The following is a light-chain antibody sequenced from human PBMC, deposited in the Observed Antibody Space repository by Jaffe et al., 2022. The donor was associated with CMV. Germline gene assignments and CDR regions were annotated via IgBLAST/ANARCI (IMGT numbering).Light chain of an antibody. CDR2: DVS. Sequence: QSALTQPASVSGSPGQSITISCTGTSGDAGGYKFVSWYQQHPGKAPKLMIFDVSNRPSGVSDRFSGSKSDNTASLTISGLQAEDEADYYCSSYTTTTTRVLFGGGTKLTVL. CDR1: SGDAGGYKF. V-gene: IGLV2-14*03. CDR3: SSYTTTTTRVL. J-gene: IGLJ2*01.